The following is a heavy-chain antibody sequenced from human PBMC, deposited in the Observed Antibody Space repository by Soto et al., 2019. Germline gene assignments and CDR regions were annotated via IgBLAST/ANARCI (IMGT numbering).Heavy chain of an antibody. CDR2: FYYSGTT. Sequence: QVQLQESGPGLVKPSQTLSLTCTLSGGSISSEGYYWTWIRQHPGKGLEWIGDFYYSGTTSYNPSLKSRITISVDTSNNQFSLRLSSVTAADTAMYYCARRHDILTGSDSFDVWGRGTMVTVSS. D-gene: IGHD3-9*01. CDR1: GGSISSEGYY. J-gene: IGHJ3*01. V-gene: IGHV4-31*03. CDR3: ARRHDILTGSDSFDV.